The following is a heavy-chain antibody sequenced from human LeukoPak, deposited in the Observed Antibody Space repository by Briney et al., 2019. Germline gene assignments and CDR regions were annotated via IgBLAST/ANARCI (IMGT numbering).Heavy chain of an antibody. CDR3: ARDLGGYNWNYGVEYYYYYMDV. Sequence: SETLSLTCTVSGGSISSGSYYWSWIRQPAGKGLEWIGRIYTSGRTKYNPSLKSRVTISVDTSKNQFSLKLSSVTAADTAVYYCARDLGGYNWNYGVEYYYYYMDVWGKGTTVTVSS. J-gene: IGHJ6*03. CDR2: IYTSGRT. CDR1: GGSISSGSYY. V-gene: IGHV4-61*02. D-gene: IGHD1-7*01.